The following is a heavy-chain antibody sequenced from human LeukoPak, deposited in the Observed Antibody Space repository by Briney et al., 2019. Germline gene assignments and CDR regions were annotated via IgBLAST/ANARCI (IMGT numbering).Heavy chain of an antibody. V-gene: IGHV4-34*01. J-gene: IGHJ5*02. CDR2: IYHSGST. CDR1: GGSFSGYY. CDR3: ARLLWFGELHWFDP. D-gene: IGHD3-10*01. Sequence: SETLSLTCAVYGGSFSGYYWSWIRQPPGKGLEWIGSIYHSGSTYYNPSLKSRVTISVDTSKNQFSLKLSSVTAADTAVYYCARLLWFGELHWFDPWGQGTLVTVSS.